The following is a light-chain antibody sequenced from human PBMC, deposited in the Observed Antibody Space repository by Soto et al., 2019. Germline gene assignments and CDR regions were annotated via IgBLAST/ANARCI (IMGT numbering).Light chain of an antibody. CDR2: GAS. CDR1: QSVSSN. Sequence: EIVMTQSPATLSVSPGERATLSCRASQSVSSNLAWYQQKPGQAPRLLIYGASTRATCIPARFSGSGSGTEFTLTIRSLQSEDFAVHYCQQYNNWPRRTFGQGTKVKIK. J-gene: IGKJ1*01. V-gene: IGKV3-15*01. CDR3: QQYNNWPRRT.